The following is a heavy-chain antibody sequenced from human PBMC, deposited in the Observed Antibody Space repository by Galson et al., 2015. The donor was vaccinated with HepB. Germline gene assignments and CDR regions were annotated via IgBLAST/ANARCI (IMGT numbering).Heavy chain of an antibody. CDR3: ARDRGGLRRVWSGYNTYYYYMDV. V-gene: IGHV1-69*10. J-gene: IGHJ6*03. D-gene: IGHD3-3*01. Sequence: SVKVSCKASGGTFSSYAISWVRQAPGQGLEWMGGIIPILGIANYAQKFQGRVTITADKSTSTAYMELSSLRSEDTAVYYCARDRGGLRRVWSGYNTYYYYMDVWGKGTTVTVSS. CDR2: IIPILGIA. CDR1: GGTFSSYA.